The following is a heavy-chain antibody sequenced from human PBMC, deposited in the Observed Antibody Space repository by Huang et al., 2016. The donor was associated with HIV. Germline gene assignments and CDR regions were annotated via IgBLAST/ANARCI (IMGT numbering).Heavy chain of an antibody. J-gene: IGHJ3*02. CDR1: GYTFTSYG. D-gene: IGHD3-22*01. V-gene: IGHV1-18*01. Sequence: QIQLMQSGPELKQPGASVKVSCKASGYTFTSYGITWVRQAPGQGPEWMGWIGASRGDTENAQKFQGRVTLTTDTSTNIAYMELRSLRSDDTAKYYCARDPKYHRIGYYRQRRGIDIWGQGTMVIVSS. CDR2: IGASRGDT. CDR3: ARDPKYHRIGYYRQRRGIDI.